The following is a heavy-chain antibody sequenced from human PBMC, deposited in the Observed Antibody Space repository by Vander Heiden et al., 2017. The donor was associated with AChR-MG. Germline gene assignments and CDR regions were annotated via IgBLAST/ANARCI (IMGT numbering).Heavy chain of an antibody. Sequence: EVQLVESGGGLVQPGGSLRVSCAASGFTFSSYEMTWVRQAPGKGLEWVLYISSSGTATIYADSVKGRFTTSRDNAKNSMYLQMNSLRVEDTALYYCVRETRDPPPGGFDFWGRGTLVTVSS. CDR2: ISSSGTAT. D-gene: IGHD3-10*01. J-gene: IGHJ2*01. CDR3: VRETRDPPPGGFDF. V-gene: IGHV3-48*03. CDR1: GFTFSSYE.